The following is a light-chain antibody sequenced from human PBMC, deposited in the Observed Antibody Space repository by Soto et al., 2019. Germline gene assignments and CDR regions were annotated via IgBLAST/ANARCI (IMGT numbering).Light chain of an antibody. CDR3: QQYGSSGT. J-gene: IGKJ1*01. CDR2: GAS. V-gene: IGKV3-20*01. Sequence: EIVMTQSPATVSVSPGERVTLSCRASQSVSNNYLAWYQQNPGQAPRLLIYGASNSATGIPDRFSGSGSGTDFTLTISRLEPEDFAVYYCQQYGSSGTFGQGTKVDIK. CDR1: QSVSNNY.